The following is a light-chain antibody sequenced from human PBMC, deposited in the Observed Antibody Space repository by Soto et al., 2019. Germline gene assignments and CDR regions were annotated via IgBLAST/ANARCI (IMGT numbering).Light chain of an antibody. CDR2: DAS. Sequence: EIVLAQSPATLSLSPGERVTLTCRASQSVRSYLAWYQQKPGQAPRLLIYDASNRATGIPARFSGSGSGTDFTLPISSLEPEDFAVYYCQQRANWPATFGQGKRLEIK. V-gene: IGKV3-11*01. J-gene: IGKJ5*01. CDR3: QQRANWPAT. CDR1: QSVRSY.